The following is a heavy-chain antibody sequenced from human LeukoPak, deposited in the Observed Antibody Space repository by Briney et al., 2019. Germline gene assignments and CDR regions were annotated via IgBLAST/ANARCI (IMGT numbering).Heavy chain of an antibody. CDR2: INTDTGNP. CDR1: GYTFTKYG. V-gene: IGHV7-4-1*02. Sequence: GASVKVFCKASGYTFTKYGVYWVRQAPGQGLEWMGWINTDTGNPTYAQGFTGRFVFSLDTSVSTRYLQISSLKPEDTAVYYCARGIGIGTVLMVHGNMDVWGKGTTVTVSS. CDR3: ARGIGIGTVLMVHGNMDV. D-gene: IGHD2-8*01. J-gene: IGHJ6*03.